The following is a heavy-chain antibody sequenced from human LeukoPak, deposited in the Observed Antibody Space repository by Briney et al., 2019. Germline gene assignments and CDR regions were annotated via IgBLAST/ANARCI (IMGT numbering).Heavy chain of an antibody. J-gene: IGHJ6*03. D-gene: IGHD2-2*01. CDR3: AKGPFCSSTSCSLYYYYYMDV. Sequence: GGSLRLSCAASGFTFSSYAMSWVRQAPGKGLEWVSAISGSGGSTYYADSVKGRFTISRDNSKDTLYLQMNSLRAEDTAVYYCAKGPFCSSTSCSLYYYYYMDVWGKGTTVTVSS. CDR1: GFTFSSYA. CDR2: ISGSGGST. V-gene: IGHV3-23*01.